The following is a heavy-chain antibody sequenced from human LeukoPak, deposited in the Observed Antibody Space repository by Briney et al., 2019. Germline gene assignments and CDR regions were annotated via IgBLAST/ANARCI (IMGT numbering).Heavy chain of an antibody. J-gene: IGHJ4*02. V-gene: IGHV3-23*01. CDR1: GFTFSSYA. Sequence: GGSLRLSCAASGFTFSSYAMSWVRQAPGKGLKWVSAISGSGGSTYYADSVKGRFTISRDNSKNTLYLQMNSLRAEDTAVYYCAKGSVPYYYDSSGYPDYWGQGTLVTVSS. CDR3: AKGSVPYYYDSSGYPDY. D-gene: IGHD3-22*01. CDR2: ISGSGGST.